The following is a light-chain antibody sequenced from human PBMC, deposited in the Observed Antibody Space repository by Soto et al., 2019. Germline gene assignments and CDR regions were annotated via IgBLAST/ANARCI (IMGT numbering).Light chain of an antibody. J-gene: IGKJ1*01. V-gene: IGKV3-15*01. Sequence: EIVMTQSPATLSVSPGDRVTLSCRASQSVSSDLAWYQHKPGQPPRLLIYGASTRATGIPDTFSGSGSGTEFTLTISGLQSEDSAVYYCQQYFDWPTFGQGTRVEVK. CDR3: QQYFDWPT. CDR1: QSVSSD. CDR2: GAS.